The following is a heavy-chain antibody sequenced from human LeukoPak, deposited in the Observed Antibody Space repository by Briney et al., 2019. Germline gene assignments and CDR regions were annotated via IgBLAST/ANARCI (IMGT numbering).Heavy chain of an antibody. CDR2: TIPIRGMT. Sequence: SVKVSCKASGYTFTSYGISWVRQAPGQGLEWMGRTIPIRGMTNYAQKSQGRVTITADTSTSTAYMELSSLTSEDTAVYFCARGPYDGTFYFDSWGQGTLVIVSS. D-gene: IGHD3-16*01. J-gene: IGHJ4*02. CDR1: GYTFTSYG. CDR3: ARGPYDGTFYFDS. V-gene: IGHV1-69*04.